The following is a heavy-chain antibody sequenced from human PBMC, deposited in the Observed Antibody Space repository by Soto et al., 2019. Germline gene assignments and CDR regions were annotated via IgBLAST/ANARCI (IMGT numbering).Heavy chain of an antibody. CDR2: ISSRSRFI. CDR3: ARVRSYGYGPGAMDV. D-gene: IGHD3-16*01. CDR1: GFTFSDYY. V-gene: IGHV3-11*06. J-gene: IGHJ6*02. Sequence: QVQLVESGGGLVKPGGSLRVSCAASGFTFSDYYMTWIRQAPGKGLEWVSYISSRSRFIKDADSVKGRFIISRDNAKNSLSLQMNSLRVEDKAIYYCARVRSYGYGPGAMDVWGQGTTVTVSS.